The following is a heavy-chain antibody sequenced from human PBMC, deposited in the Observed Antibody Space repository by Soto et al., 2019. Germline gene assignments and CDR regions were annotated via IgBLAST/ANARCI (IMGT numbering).Heavy chain of an antibody. CDR2: IYSGGIT. J-gene: IGHJ1*01. V-gene: IGHV3-53*01. CDR1: GFPVSSNY. Sequence: EVQLVESGGGLIQPGGSLRLSCAASGFPVSSNYMNWVRQAPGKGLEWVSIIYSGGITYYADSVKGRFTISRDNSKNTVSLQMNNWRAEDTAVYFCAREGYSYGSKYLQYWGQGTLVTVSS. D-gene: IGHD5-18*01. CDR3: AREGYSYGSKYLQY.